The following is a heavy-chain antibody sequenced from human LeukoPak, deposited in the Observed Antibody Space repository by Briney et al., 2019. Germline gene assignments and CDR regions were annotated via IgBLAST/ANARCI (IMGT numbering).Heavy chain of an antibody. V-gene: IGHV1-69*06. CDR2: IIPIFGTA. CDR1: GGTFSSYA. J-gene: IGHJ4*02. Sequence: SVKVSCKASGGTFSSYANSWVRQAPGQGLEWMGGIIPIFGTANYAQKFQGRVTMTEDTSTDTAYMELSSLRSEDTAVYYCATGTTGTENFDYWGQGTLVTVSS. D-gene: IGHD1-1*01. CDR3: ATGTTGTENFDY.